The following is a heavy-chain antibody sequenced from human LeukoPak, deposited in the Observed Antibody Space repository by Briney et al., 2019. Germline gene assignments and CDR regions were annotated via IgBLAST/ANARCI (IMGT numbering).Heavy chain of an antibody. V-gene: IGHV3-30*18. Sequence: GRSLRLSCAASGFTFSSYGMHWVRQAPGKGLEWVAVISYDGSNKYYADSVKGRFTISRDNSMNTLYLQMNSLRAEDTAVYYCAKDRAVFAGFDPWGQGTLVTVSS. CDR1: GFTFSSYG. CDR3: AKDRAVFAGFDP. J-gene: IGHJ5*02. CDR2: ISYDGSNK. D-gene: IGHD3-10*02.